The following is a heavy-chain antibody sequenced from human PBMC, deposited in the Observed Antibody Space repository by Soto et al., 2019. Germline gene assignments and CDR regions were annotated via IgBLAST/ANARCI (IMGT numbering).Heavy chain of an antibody. D-gene: IGHD2-8*01. CDR1: SGSISSSNW. CDR3: ARGYCTNGVCYGSAFDI. V-gene: IGHV4-4*02. CDR2: IYHSGST. J-gene: IGHJ3*02. Sequence: QVQLQESGPGLVKPSGTLSLTCAVSSGSISSSNWWSWVRQPPGKGLEWIGEIYHSGSTNYNPSLKSRLTISVDKSKNQFSLKLSSVTAADTAVYYCARGYCTNGVCYGSAFDIWGQGTMVTVSS.